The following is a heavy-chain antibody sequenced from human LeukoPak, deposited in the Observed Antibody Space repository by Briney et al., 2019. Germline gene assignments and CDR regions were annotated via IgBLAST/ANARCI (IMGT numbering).Heavy chain of an antibody. V-gene: IGHV1-46*03. D-gene: IGHD6-6*01. CDR2: INPSGGST. J-gene: IGHJ6*03. CDR1: GYTFTSYY. CDR3: ARSRPSNYYYYYMDV. Sequence: GASVKVSCKASGYTFTSYYMHWVRQAPGQGLEWMGIINPSGGSTSYAQKFQGRVTMTRDTSTSTVYMELSSLGSEDTAVYYCARSRPSNYYYYYMDVWGKGTTVTVSS.